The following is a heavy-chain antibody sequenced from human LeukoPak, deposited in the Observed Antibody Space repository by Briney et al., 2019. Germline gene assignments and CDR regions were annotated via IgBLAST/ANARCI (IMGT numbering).Heavy chain of an antibody. D-gene: IGHD5-18*01. CDR2: SYYSGST. V-gene: IGHV4-39*01. CDR1: GDSISSSSYY. Sequence: PSETLSLTCTVSGDSISSSSYYWGWIRQPPGKGLEWIGSSYYSGSTYYNPSLKSRVTISVDTSKNQFSLKLNSVTAADTAVYYCARHEDTALGGSWFDPWGQGTLVTVSS. J-gene: IGHJ5*02. CDR3: ARHEDTALGGSWFDP.